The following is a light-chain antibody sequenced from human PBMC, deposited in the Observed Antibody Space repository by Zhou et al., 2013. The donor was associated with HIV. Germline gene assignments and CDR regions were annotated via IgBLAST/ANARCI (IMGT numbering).Light chain of an antibody. V-gene: IGKV1-39*01. CDR1: QSIRRH. CDR3: QQSYSTLRLS. CDR2: AAS. J-gene: IGKJ2*03. Sequence: DIQMTQSPSSLSASVGDRVTITCRASQSIRRHLNWYQQKPGKAPKLLIYAASSLQSGVPSRFSGSGSGTDSTLTITSLQPEDFATYYCQQSYSTLRLSFGQGTKLEIK.